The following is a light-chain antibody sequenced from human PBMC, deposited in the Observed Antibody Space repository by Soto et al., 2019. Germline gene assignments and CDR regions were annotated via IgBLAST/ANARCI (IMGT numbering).Light chain of an antibody. V-gene: IGLV2-14*01. J-gene: IGLJ1*01. Sequence: QSARTQPASVSGSPGQSITISCTGTSSDVGGYTYVSWYQHHPGKAPKLMIYEVSNRPSGVSNRFSGSKSGNTASLTISGLQAEDEADYYCSSYTSSSTYVFGTGTKVTVL. CDR3: SSYTSSSTYV. CDR2: EVS. CDR1: SSDVGGYTY.